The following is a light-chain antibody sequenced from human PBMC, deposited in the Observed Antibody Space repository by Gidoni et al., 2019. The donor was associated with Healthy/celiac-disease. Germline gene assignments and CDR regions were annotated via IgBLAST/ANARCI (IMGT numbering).Light chain of an antibody. Sequence: EIVLTQSPGTLSLSPGERATLSCRASQSVSSSYLAWYQQKPGQAPRLLIYGASSRATGIPDRFSGSGSGTDFTLTISRLEPEDFAVHYCQQYGSSPRLTFXGXTKVEIK. J-gene: IGKJ4*01. V-gene: IGKV3-20*01. CDR2: GAS. CDR1: QSVSSSY. CDR3: QQYGSSPRLT.